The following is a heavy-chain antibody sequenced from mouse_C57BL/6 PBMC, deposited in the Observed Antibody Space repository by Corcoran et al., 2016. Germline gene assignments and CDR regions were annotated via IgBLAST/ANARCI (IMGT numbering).Heavy chain of an antibody. V-gene: IGHV1-26*01. CDR3: ARRGVYDYDSYYAMDY. D-gene: IGHD2-4*01. CDR1: GYTFTDYY. CDR2: INPNNGGT. J-gene: IGHJ4*01. Sequence: EVQLQQSGPELVKPGASVKISCKASGYTFTDYYMNWVKQSHGKSLEWIGDINPNNGGTSYNQKFKGKATLTVDKSSSTAYMELRSLTSEDSAVYYCARRGVYDYDSYYAMDYWGQGTSVTVSS.